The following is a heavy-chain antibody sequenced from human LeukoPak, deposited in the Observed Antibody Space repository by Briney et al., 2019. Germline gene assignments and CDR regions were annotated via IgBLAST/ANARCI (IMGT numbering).Heavy chain of an antibody. Sequence: GRSLRLSCAASGLTFSVYAMSWVRQAPGKGLEWVSAISGSGPSTYYADSVKGRFTISRDNSKNTLYLQMNSLRAEDTAVYYCAKGDGDYHPFDYWGQGTPVTVSS. CDR2: ISGSGPST. J-gene: IGHJ4*02. CDR1: GLTFSVYA. D-gene: IGHD4-17*01. CDR3: AKGDGDYHPFDY. V-gene: IGHV3-23*01.